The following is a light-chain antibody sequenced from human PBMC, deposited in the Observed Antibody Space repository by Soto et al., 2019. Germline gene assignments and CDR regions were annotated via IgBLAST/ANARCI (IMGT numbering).Light chain of an antibody. V-gene: IGKV1-5*01. CDR2: DAS. J-gene: IGKJ2*01. CDR1: QSISRW. CDR3: QQYNHYST. Sequence: DIQMTQSPSTLSASVGDRVTITCRASQSISRWVAWYQQKPGKAPKLLIYDASSLESGVPSRFSGSGSGTEFTLTISSLHPDDIATYYCQQYNHYSTFGQWTKLEIK.